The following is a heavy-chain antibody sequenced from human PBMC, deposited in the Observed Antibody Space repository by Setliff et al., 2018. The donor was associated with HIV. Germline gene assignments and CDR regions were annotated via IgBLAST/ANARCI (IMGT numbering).Heavy chain of an antibody. CDR2: ISGSGGRT. CDR1: GFTFSSYA. Sequence: GGSLRLSCAASGFTFSSYAMSWVRQAPGKGLEWVSSISGSGGRTYYADSVKGRFTISRDNSKNTLYLQMSSLRAEDTAVYYCARSLLHDFWSGFYYYWGQGTLVTVSS. J-gene: IGHJ4*02. D-gene: IGHD3-3*01. V-gene: IGHV3-23*01. CDR3: ARSLLHDFWSGFYYY.